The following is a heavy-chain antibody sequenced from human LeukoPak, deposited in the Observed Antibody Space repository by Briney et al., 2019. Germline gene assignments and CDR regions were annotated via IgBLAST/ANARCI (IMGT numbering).Heavy chain of an antibody. Sequence: PGGSLRLSCAASGFTVSSNYMNWVRQAPGKGLEWVSVIYSGDSTYYADSVKGRFTISRDNSKNTLYLQMNSLRAEDTAVYYCARSGAPRGFSNYALDYWGLGTLVTVSS. J-gene: IGHJ4*02. CDR2: IYSGDST. CDR1: GFTVSSNY. V-gene: IGHV3-66*01. CDR3: ARSGAPRGFSNYALDY. D-gene: IGHD5-12*01.